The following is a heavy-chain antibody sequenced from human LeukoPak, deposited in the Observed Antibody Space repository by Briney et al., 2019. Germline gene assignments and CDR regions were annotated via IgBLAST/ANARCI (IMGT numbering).Heavy chain of an antibody. CDR3: AKDVDYGDTAEYFQH. Sequence: GGSLRLSCAASGFTFSSYAMSWVRQAPGKGLEWVSGISGSGGSTYYADFVKGRFTISRDNSKNTLYLQMNSLRAEDTAVYYCAKDVDYGDTAEYFQHWGQGTLVTVSS. D-gene: IGHD4-17*01. CDR1: GFTFSSYA. CDR2: ISGSGGST. V-gene: IGHV3-23*01. J-gene: IGHJ1*01.